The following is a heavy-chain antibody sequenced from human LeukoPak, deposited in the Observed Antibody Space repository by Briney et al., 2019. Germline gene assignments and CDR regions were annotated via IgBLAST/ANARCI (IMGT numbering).Heavy chain of an antibody. CDR1: GFTFANFA. CDR2: ISGSGGRT. V-gene: IGHV3-23*01. J-gene: IGHJ5*01. CDR3: VKAVGYDYVSWFDS. D-gene: IGHD5-12*01. Sequence: GGSLRLSCAASGFTFANFAMSWVRQAPGKGLEWVSGISGSGGRTYYVDSVKGRFTISKDSSKNTLILQMNSLRPEDTAVYYCVKAVGYDYVSWFDSWGQGTLVTVSS.